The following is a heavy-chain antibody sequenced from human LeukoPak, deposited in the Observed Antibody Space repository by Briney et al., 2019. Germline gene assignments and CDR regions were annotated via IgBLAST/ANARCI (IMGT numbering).Heavy chain of an antibody. J-gene: IGHJ4*02. CDR1: GYSINSDYY. D-gene: IGHD2-8*01. Sequence: SETLSLPCAASGYSINSDYYWGWIRQPPGKGLECVGTISHSGSTYYNPSLKSRVTISLDTSKIQFSLKLTSVTAADTAVYFCARGSSSPDGVYFDYWGQGTLVTVSS. V-gene: IGHV4-38-2*01. CDR3: ARGSSSPDGVYFDY. CDR2: ISHSGST.